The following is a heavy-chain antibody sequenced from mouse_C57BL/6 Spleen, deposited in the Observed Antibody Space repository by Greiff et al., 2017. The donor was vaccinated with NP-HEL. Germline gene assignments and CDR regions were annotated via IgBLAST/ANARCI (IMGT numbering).Heavy chain of an antibody. CDR2: ISDGGSYT. J-gene: IGHJ3*01. Sequence: EVNLVESGGGLVKPGGSLKLSCAASGFTFSSYAMSWVRQTPEKRLEWVATISDGGSYTYYQDNVKGRFTISRDNAKNNLDLQMSHLKSEDTAMYYCARGGTISPFAYWGQGTLVTVSA. D-gene: IGHD4-1*01. CDR1: GFTFSSYA. V-gene: IGHV5-4*03. CDR3: ARGGTISPFAY.